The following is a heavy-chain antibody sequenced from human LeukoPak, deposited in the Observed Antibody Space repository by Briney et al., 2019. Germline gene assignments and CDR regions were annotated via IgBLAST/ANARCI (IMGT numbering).Heavy chain of an antibody. CDR1: GFTFSSYS. D-gene: IGHD3-22*01. CDR3: AREYDDSSGYYTFDY. Sequence: GGSPRLSCAASGFTFSSYSMNWVRQAPGKGLEWVSSISSSSSYIYYADSVKGRFTISRDNAKNSLYLQMNSLRAEDTAVYYCAREYDDSSGYYTFDYWGQGTLVTVSS. CDR2: ISSSSSYI. V-gene: IGHV3-21*01. J-gene: IGHJ4*02.